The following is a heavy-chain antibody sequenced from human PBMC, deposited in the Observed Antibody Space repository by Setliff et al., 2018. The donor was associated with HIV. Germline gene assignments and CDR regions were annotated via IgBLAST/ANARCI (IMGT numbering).Heavy chain of an antibody. CDR2: VYSTGSI. CDR1: GGSMSRFY. Sequence: SETLSLTCTVSGGSMSRFYWAWIRQPPGKGLEWIGFVYSTGSINYSPSFRGRLTISLDTSENQFSLHLTSVTAADTAVYYCARAEGDAYNSLPYFDSWGPGALVTVSS. V-gene: IGHV4-59*01. CDR3: ARAEGDAYNSLPYFDS. J-gene: IGHJ4*02. D-gene: IGHD1-1*01.